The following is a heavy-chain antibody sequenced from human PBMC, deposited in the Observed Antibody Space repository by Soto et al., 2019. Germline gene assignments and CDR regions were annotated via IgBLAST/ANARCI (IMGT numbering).Heavy chain of an antibody. CDR3: AKDMVASDAGVSNWFDP. V-gene: IGHV3-9*01. CDR1: GFTFDDYA. J-gene: IGHJ5*02. D-gene: IGHD3-10*01. Sequence: GGSLRLSCAASGFTFDDYAMHWVRQAPGKGLEWVSGISWNSGSIGYADSVKGRFTISRDNAKNSLYLQMNSLRAEDTALYYCAKDMVASDAGVSNWFDPWGQGTLVTVSS. CDR2: ISWNSGSI.